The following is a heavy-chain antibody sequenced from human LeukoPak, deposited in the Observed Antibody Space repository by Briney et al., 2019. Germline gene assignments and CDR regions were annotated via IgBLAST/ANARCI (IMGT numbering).Heavy chain of an antibody. D-gene: IGHD6-13*01. CDR3: ARDPERYSSSWYYFDY. CDR2: INPSGGST. J-gene: IGHJ4*02. CDR1: GYTFTSYY. Sequence: GASVKVSCKASGYTFTSYYMHWVRQAPGQGLEWMGIINPSGGSTSYAQKFQGRVTMTRDTSTSTVYMELSSLRPEDTAVYYCARDPERYSSSWYYFDYWGQGTLVTVSS. V-gene: IGHV1-46*01.